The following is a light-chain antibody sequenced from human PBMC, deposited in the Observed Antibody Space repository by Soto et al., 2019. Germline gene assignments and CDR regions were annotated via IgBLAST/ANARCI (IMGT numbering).Light chain of an antibody. Sequence: QSVLTQPASVSGSPGQSIAISCTGSSSDVGIYNYVSWYQQHPGKVPKLIIYEVSNRPSGVSSRFSGSKSGNTASLTISGLQTEDEADYYCCLYVGGRTYVFGNGTKVTVL. V-gene: IGLV2-23*02. CDR1: SSDVGIYNY. J-gene: IGLJ1*01. CDR3: CLYVGGRTYV. CDR2: EVS.